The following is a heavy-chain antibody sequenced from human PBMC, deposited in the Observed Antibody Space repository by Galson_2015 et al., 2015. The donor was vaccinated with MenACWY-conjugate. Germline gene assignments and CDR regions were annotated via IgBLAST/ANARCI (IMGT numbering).Heavy chain of an antibody. CDR1: GFTFSDYY. CDR2: ISSSSSYT. D-gene: IGHD6-13*01. V-gene: IGHV3-11*05. J-gene: IGHJ4*02. Sequence: SLRLSCAASGFTFSDYYMSWIRQAPGKGLEWVSYISSSSSYTNYADSVKGRFTISRDNAKNSLYLQMNSLRAEDTAVYYCARGSSSSWSGGEDYWGQGTLVTVSS. CDR3: ARGSSSSWSGGEDY.